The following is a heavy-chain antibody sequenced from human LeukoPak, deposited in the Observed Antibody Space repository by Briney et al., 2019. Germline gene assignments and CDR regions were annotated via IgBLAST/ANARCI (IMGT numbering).Heavy chain of an antibody. V-gene: IGHV4-39*07. CDR3: ARGLKAGIAVAVVDAFDI. D-gene: IGHD6-19*01. J-gene: IGHJ3*02. CDR1: GGSISSSSYY. CDR2: IYYSGST. Sequence: PSETLSLTCTVSGGSISSSSYYWGWIRQPPGKGLEWIGSIYYSGSTYYNPYLKSRVTISVDTSKNQFSLKLSSVTAADTAVYYCARGLKAGIAVAVVDAFDIWGQGTMVTVSS.